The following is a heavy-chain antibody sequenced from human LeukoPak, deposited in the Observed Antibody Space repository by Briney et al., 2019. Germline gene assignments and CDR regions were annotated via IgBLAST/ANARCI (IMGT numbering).Heavy chain of an antibody. V-gene: IGHV3-48*03. CDR1: GFTFSSYE. Sequence: GGSLRLSCAASGFTFSSYELNWVRQAPGKGLEWVSYISSSGSTIYYADSVKGRFTISRDNAKNSLYLQMNSLGPEDTAVYYCARDPYSGNYGNYYYYYMDVWGKGTTVTISS. J-gene: IGHJ6*03. CDR2: ISSSGSTI. CDR3: ARDPYSGNYGNYYYYYMDV. D-gene: IGHD1-26*01.